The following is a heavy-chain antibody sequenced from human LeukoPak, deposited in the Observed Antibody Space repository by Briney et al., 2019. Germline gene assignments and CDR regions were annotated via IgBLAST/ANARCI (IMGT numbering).Heavy chain of an antibody. CDR2: ISGSGGST. D-gene: IGHD2-15*01. CDR3: AKSHTSLKYCSGGSCLYSLDY. CDR1: GFTFSSYA. J-gene: IGHJ4*02. Sequence: GGSLRLSCAASGFTFSSYAMSWVRQAPGKGLEWVSAISGSGGSTYYADSVKGRFTISRDNSKNTLYLQMNSLRAEDTAVYYCAKSHTSLKYCSGGSCLYSLDYWGQGTLVTVSS. V-gene: IGHV3-23*01.